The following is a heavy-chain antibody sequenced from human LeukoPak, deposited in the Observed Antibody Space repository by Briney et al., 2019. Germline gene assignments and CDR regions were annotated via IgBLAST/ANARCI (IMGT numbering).Heavy chain of an antibody. CDR2: ISSSGSTI. Sequence: GGSLRLSCAASGFTFSDYYMSWIRQAPGKGLEWVSYISSSGSTIYYADSVKGRFTISRDNAKNSLYLQMNSLRAEGTAVYYCAKYSSGWYNAFDIWGQGTMVTVSS. J-gene: IGHJ3*02. V-gene: IGHV3-11*04. D-gene: IGHD6-19*01. CDR3: AKYSSGWYNAFDI. CDR1: GFTFSDYY.